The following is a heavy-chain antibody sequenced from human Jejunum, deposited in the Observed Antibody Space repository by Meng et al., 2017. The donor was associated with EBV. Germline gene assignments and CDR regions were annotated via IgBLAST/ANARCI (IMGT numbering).Heavy chain of an antibody. CDR3: ARVQPGGDSSGYAD. CDR2: ISAYNGNT. Sequence: QVQVVQSGAEVKKPGASVRVSCKASGFTLSRYGISWVRQAPAQGLEWMGWISAYNGNTNYAQKVQGRVTMTTDTSTGTAYMELKSLRSDDTAVYYCARVQPGGDSSGYADWGQGTLVTVSS. J-gene: IGHJ4*02. D-gene: IGHD3-22*01. V-gene: IGHV1-18*01. CDR1: GFTLSRYG.